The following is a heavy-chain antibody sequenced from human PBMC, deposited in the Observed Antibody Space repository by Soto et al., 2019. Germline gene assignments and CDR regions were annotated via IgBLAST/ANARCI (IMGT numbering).Heavy chain of an antibody. V-gene: IGHV1-69*12. D-gene: IGHD6-13*01. J-gene: IGHJ6*02. CDR3: ACRPEYSSSWDYYGMDV. CDR2: ILPIFGTA. Sequence: QVQLVQSGAEMKKPGSSVKVSCKASGGTFSSYAISWVRQAPGQGLEWMGGILPIFGTANYAQKFQGRVTITADESTSTAYLELSSLRSEDTAVYYCACRPEYSSSWDYYGMDVWGQGTMVTVSS. CDR1: GGTFSSYA.